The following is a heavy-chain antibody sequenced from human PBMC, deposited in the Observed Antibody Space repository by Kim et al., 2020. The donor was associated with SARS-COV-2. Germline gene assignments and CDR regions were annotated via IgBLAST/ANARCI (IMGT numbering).Heavy chain of an antibody. CDR1: GFSFSNYA. V-gene: IGHV3-23*01. D-gene: IGHD3-10*01. Sequence: GGSLRLSCAASGFSFSNYAMSWVRQSPGKGLEWVSVISGSGESTNYADSVWGRITTSRDNSKNTLYLQMNSLRAEDTAVYYCAKEVAPRGSGSYYYFYGMDVWGQGTTVTVS. CDR2: ISGSGEST. J-gene: IGHJ6*02. CDR3: AKEVAPRGSGSYYYFYGMDV.